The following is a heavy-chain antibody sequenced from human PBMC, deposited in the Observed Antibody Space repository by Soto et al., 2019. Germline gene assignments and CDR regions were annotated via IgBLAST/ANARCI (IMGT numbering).Heavy chain of an antibody. V-gene: IGHV1-46*01. Sequence: GSVKVCLKASGYPFTSYYMHLVRPAPGQGLEWIGIMNPSGGSTSYAQKCQGRVTMTRDTSTSTVYMDLSSLRSEDTAVYYCARDPHSRGYSSGWDNWGQGTLVTVSS. CDR1: GYPFTSYY. J-gene: IGHJ4*02. D-gene: IGHD6-19*01. CDR3: ARDPHSRGYSSGWDN. CDR2: MNPSGGST.